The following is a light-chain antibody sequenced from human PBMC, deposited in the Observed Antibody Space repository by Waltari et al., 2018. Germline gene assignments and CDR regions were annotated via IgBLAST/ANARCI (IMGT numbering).Light chain of an antibody. J-gene: IGLJ1*01. CDR1: SSNLGSKA. CDR2: SND. V-gene: IGLV1-44*01. Sequence: QSVLTQPPSASGTHGQRVTIPCSGSSSNLGSKALKWYQHLPGTAPTLLIYSNDHRPSGVPARFSGSKSGTSASLAISGLQSEDEADYYCGAWDDRLNVYVFGTGTRVTVL. CDR3: GAWDDRLNVYV.